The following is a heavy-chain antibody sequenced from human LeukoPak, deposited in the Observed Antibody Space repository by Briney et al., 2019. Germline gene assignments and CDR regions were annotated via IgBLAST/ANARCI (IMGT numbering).Heavy chain of an antibody. CDR3: ARAEIAVAGTGFDY. CDR1: GGTFSSYA. D-gene: IGHD6-19*01. Sequence: ASVKVSCKASGGTFSSYAISWVRQAPGQGLEWMGGIIPIFGTANYAQKFQGRVTITADESTSTTYMELSSLRSEDTAVYYCARAEIAVAGTGFDYWGQGTLVTVSS. V-gene: IGHV1-69*13. J-gene: IGHJ4*02. CDR2: IIPIFGTA.